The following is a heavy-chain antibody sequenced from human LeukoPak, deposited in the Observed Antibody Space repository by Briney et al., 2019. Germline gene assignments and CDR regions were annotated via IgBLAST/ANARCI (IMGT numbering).Heavy chain of an antibody. V-gene: IGHV3-15*01. D-gene: IGHD3/OR15-3a*01. CDR2: IRSKTDGGTT. J-gene: IGHJ4*02. CDR3: TAWTDLYEY. Sequence: PGGSLRLSCAASGFTFSSYEMNWVRQAPGKGLEWVGRIRSKTDGGTTDDAAPVKGRFSISRDDSRDTLYLQMNSLRIEDTAVYYCTAWTDLYEYWGQGTPVTVSS. CDR1: GFTFSSYE.